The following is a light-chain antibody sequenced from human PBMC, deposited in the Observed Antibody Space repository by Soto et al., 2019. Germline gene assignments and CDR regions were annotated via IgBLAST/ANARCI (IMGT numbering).Light chain of an antibody. CDR2: AAS. CDR3: LRLNSYSPDT. CDR1: QGISSY. Sequence: DIQLTQSPSFLSASVGDRVTITCRASQGISSYLAWYQQKPGKAPKLLIFAASTLQNGVPSRFSGSGSGTEFTLTIRSLQPEDFATYYCLRLNSYSPDTFGPGTKVDIK. J-gene: IGKJ3*01. V-gene: IGKV1-9*01.